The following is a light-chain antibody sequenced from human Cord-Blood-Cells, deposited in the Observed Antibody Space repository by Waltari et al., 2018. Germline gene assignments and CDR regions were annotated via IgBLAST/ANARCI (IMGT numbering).Light chain of an antibody. J-gene: IGLJ2*01. Sequence: QSALTQPASVSGSPGQSITISCTGTSSDVGSYNLVSWYQQHPGKAPKLMIYEGSKRPSGVSNRFPGSKSGTTASLTISGLQAEDEADYYCCSYAGSSTFVVFGGGTKLTVL. CDR2: EGS. V-gene: IGLV2-23*01. CDR1: SSDVGSYNL. CDR3: CSYAGSSTFVV.